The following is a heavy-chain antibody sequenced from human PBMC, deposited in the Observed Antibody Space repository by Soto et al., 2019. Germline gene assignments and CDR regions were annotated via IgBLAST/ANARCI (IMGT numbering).Heavy chain of an antibody. CDR2: IYWDDDQ. Sequence: QITLKESGPTLVKPTQSLTLTCTVSGFSLSGDGVGVGWIRQPPGKALEWLALIYWDDDQRYSPSLKTRLTITKDTSKNQFVLTMTNMDPVDTATYYCAHAFGGTSWPNDAFDIWGQGTVVTVSS. D-gene: IGHD3-3*02. CDR3: AHAFGGTSWPNDAFDI. CDR1: GFSLSGDGVG. V-gene: IGHV2-5*02. J-gene: IGHJ3*02.